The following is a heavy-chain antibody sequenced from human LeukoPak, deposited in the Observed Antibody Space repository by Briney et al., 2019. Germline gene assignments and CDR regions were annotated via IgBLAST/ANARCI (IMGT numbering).Heavy chain of an antibody. CDR2: ISGSGGST. Sequence: GSLRLSCAASGFTFSSYAMSWVRQAPGKGLEWVSAISGSGGSTYYADSVKGRFTISRDNSKNTLYLQMNSLRAEDTAVYYCAKDSARYGSGSYRFDYWGQGTLVTVSS. CDR1: GFTFSSYA. J-gene: IGHJ4*02. V-gene: IGHV3-23*01. D-gene: IGHD3-10*01. CDR3: AKDSARYGSGSYRFDY.